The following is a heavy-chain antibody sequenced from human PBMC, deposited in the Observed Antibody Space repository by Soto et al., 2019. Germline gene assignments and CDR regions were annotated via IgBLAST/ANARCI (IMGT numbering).Heavy chain of an antibody. CDR2: IYPCDSDT. CDR1: GYSFTIYW. Sequence: GESLKISCKGSGYSFTIYWLGWVRQMAGKGLEWMGVIYPCDSDTRYSPSFQGQVTISADNSISTAYLQWSSLKASDTATYYCASPVMPYYYDSSAEDFDIWGQPTMVTVSS. D-gene: IGHD3-22*01. V-gene: IGHV5-51*03. CDR3: ASPVMPYYYDSSAEDFDI. J-gene: IGHJ3*02.